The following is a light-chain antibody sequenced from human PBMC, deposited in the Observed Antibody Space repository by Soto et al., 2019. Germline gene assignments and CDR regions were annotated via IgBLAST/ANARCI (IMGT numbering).Light chain of an antibody. J-gene: IGLJ1*01. CDR3: CSYAGSSTYV. CDR2: EGS. CDR1: SSDVGSYNL. Sequence: QSALTQPASASGSPGQSITISCTGTSSDVGSYNLVSWYQQHPGKAPKLMIYEGSKRPSGVSNRFSGPKSGNTASLTISGLQAEDEADYYCCSYAGSSTYVFGTGTKLTVL. V-gene: IGLV2-23*01.